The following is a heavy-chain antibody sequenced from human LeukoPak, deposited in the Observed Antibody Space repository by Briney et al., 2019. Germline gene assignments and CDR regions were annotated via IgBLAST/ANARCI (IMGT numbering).Heavy chain of an antibody. V-gene: IGHV3-23*01. CDR3: AKPVDGASVQRYFQH. CDR2: ISGGGDNT. Sequence: GGSLRLSCAASGFTFSRYAMSWVRQAPGKGLEWVSAISGGGDNTYYADSVRGRFTISRDNSKNTLFLQMYSLRAEDTAIYYCAKPVDGASVQRYFQHWGQGTLVTVSS. CDR1: GFTFSRYA. J-gene: IGHJ1*01. D-gene: IGHD1-1*01.